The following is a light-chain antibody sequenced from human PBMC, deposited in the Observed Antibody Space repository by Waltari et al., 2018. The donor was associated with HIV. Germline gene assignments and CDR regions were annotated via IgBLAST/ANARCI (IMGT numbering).Light chain of an antibody. J-gene: IGLJ2*01. Sequence: QSALTQPPSVSGSPGQSVPISCAGTNSDLGGYDRVSWYQQPPGTAPKLLIYEVTNRPSGVPGRVSASKSGTTASLTISGLQAGDEGDYYCSSYSATNTVVFGGGTKLTVL. CDR3: SSYSATNTVV. V-gene: IGLV2-18*02. CDR1: NSDLGGYDR. CDR2: EVT.